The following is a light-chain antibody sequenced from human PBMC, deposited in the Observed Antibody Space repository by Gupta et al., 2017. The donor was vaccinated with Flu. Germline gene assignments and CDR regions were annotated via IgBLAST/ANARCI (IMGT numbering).Light chain of an antibody. J-gene: IGLJ2*01. CDR3: GTWDSSLSAGVV. V-gene: IGLV1-51*01. Sequence: QSVLTQPPPVSAAPGQKVTISCSGSSSNIGNNYVSWYQQLPGTAPKLLIYDNNKRPSGIPDRFSCSKSGTSATLGITGLQTGDEADYYCGTWDSSLSAGVVFGGGTKLTVL. CDR2: DNN. CDR1: SSNIGNNY.